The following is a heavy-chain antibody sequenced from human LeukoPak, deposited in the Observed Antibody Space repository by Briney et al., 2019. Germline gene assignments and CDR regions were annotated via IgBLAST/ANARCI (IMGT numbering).Heavy chain of an antibody. CDR2: ISYDGSNK. D-gene: IGHD6-13*01. Sequence: GGSLRLSCAASGFTFSSYAMHWVRQAPGKGLEWVAVISYDGSNKYYADSVKGRFTISRDNSKNTLYLQMNSLRVEDTAVYYCARDYSSSLFPIDYWGQGTLVTVSS. V-gene: IGHV3-30-3*01. J-gene: IGHJ4*02. CDR3: ARDYSSSLFPIDY. CDR1: GFTFSSYA.